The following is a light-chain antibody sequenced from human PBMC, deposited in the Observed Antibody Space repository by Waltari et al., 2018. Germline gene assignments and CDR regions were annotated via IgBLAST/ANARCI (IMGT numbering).Light chain of an antibody. Sequence: QSALPQPASVSGSPGPSTTISCTGPSSDVGAYNYVPWYQQHPGKAPKLMIFDVSNRPSGVSNRFSGSKSGNTASLTISGLQAEDEAGYYCSSYISSSTLELFGGGTSLTVL. J-gene: IGLJ2*01. CDR3: SSYISSSTLEL. CDR1: SSDVGAYNY. CDR2: DVS. V-gene: IGLV2-14*03.